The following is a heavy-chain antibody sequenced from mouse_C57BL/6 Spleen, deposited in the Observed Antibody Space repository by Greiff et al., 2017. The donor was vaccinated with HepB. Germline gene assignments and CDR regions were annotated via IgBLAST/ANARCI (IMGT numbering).Heavy chain of an antibody. CDR3: ARSDYDEGFAY. CDR2: INPGSGGT. CDR1: GYAFTNYL. J-gene: IGHJ3*01. V-gene: IGHV1-54*01. Sequence: VKLQQSGAELVRPGTSVKVSCKASGYAFTNYLIEWVKQRPGQGLEWIGVINPGSGGTNYNEKFKGKATLTADKSSSTAYMQLSSLTSEDSAVYFCARSDYDEGFAYWGQGTLVTVSA. D-gene: IGHD2-4*01.